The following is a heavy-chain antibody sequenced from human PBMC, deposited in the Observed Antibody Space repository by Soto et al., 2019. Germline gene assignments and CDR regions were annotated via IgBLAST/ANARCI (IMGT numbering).Heavy chain of an antibody. CDR2: TYYRSKWYN. Sequence: PSQTLSLTCAISGDSVSSNSAAWNWIRPSHSIGLEWLGRTYYRSKWYNDYAVSVKSRITINPDTSKNQFSLQLNSVTPEDTAVYYCARDCTNGVCYPSYHYGMDVWGQGTTVTVSS. J-gene: IGHJ6*02. D-gene: IGHD2-8*01. CDR3: ARDCTNGVCYPSYHYGMDV. CDR1: GDSVSSNSAA. V-gene: IGHV6-1*01.